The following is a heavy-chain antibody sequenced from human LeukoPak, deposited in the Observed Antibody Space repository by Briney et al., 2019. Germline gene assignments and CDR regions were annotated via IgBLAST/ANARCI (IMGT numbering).Heavy chain of an antibody. CDR1: GYTFTSYA. CDR2: INAGNGNT. J-gene: IGHJ6*02. D-gene: IGHD6-6*01. CDR3: ARVARPTNYYYYGMDV. Sequence: GASVKVSCKASGYTFTSYAMHWVRQAPGQRLEWMGRINAGNGNTKYLQKFQGRVTITRDTSASAAYMELSSLRSEDTAVYYCARVARPTNYYYYGMDVWGQGTTVTVSS. V-gene: IGHV1-3*01.